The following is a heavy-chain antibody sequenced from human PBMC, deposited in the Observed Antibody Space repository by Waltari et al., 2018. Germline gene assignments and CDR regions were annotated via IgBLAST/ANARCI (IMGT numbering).Heavy chain of an antibody. D-gene: IGHD6-19*01. CDR2: IWPGGDKT. CDR3: TRGPGSGWYLDY. Sequence: QGQLVEAGGGVVQPGTSLRLSCEASGFCFYIYGMHWVRQSPGKGLEWVALIWPGGDKTSYGDSVKGRFTVSRDNSKNTLFLEMNSLRVEDTAIYYCTRGPGSGWYLDYWGQGTPVTVSP. J-gene: IGHJ4*02. CDR1: GFCFYIYG. V-gene: IGHV3-33*08.